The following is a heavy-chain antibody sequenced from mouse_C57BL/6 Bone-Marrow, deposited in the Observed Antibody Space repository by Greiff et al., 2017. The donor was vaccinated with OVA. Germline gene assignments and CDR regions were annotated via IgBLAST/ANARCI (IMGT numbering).Heavy chain of an antibody. CDR2: ISSGSSTI. CDR1: GFTFSDYG. D-gene: IGHD2-14*01. CDR3: ARDYRGYAMDY. V-gene: IGHV5-17*01. J-gene: IGHJ4*01. Sequence: EVQLVESGGGLVKPGGSLKLSCAASGFTFSDYGMHWVRQAPEKGLEWVAYISSGSSTIYYADTVKGRFTISRDNAKNTLFLQMTSLRSEDTAMYYCARDYRGYAMDYWGQGTSVTVSS.